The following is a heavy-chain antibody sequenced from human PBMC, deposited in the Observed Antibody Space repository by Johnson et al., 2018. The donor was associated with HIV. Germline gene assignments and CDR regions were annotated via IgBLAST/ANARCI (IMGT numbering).Heavy chain of an antibody. J-gene: IGHJ3*02. CDR2: ISYDGSNK. V-gene: IGHV3-30-3*01. Sequence: QVQLLESGGGVVQPGRSLRLSCAASGFTFSTYAMHLVRQAPGKGLEWVAVISYDGSNKYYADSVKGRVTISRDNSKNTLYLQMNSLRAEDTAIYYCAATMVRGVIQSRAFDIWGQGTMVTVSS. D-gene: IGHD3-10*01. CDR3: AATMVRGVIQSRAFDI. CDR1: GFTFSTYA.